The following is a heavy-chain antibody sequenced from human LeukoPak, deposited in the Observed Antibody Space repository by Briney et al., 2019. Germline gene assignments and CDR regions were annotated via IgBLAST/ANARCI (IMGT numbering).Heavy chain of an antibody. CDR2: ISGSGGST. CDR1: GFSVRTTY. J-gene: IGHJ6*03. Sequence: GGSLRLSCAASGFSVRTTYMSWVRQAPGKGLEWVSAISGSGGSTYYADSVKGRFTISRDNSKNTLYLQMNSLRAEDTAVYYCAKHTAMVLYYYYMDVWGKGTTVTVSS. V-gene: IGHV3-23*01. D-gene: IGHD5-18*01. CDR3: AKHTAMVLYYYYMDV.